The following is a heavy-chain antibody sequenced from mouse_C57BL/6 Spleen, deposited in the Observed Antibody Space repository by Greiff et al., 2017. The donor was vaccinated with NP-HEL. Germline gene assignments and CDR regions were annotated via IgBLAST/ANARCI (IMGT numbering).Heavy chain of an antibody. CDR1: GYTFTSYW. CDR2: IDPSDSYT. D-gene: IGHD2-1*01. J-gene: IGHJ3*01. Sequence: QVQLQQPGAELVKPGASVKLSCKASGYTFTSYWMQWVKQRPGQGLEWIGEIDPSDSYTNYNQKFKGKATLTVDTSSSTAYMQLSSLTSEDSAVYYCARWDGNGAWFAYWGQGTLVTVSA. CDR3: ARWDGNGAWFAY. V-gene: IGHV1-50*01.